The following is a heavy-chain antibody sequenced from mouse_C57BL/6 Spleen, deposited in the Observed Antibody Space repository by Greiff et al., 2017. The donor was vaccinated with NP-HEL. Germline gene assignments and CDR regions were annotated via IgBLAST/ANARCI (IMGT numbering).Heavy chain of an antibody. CDR3: TSGYSNNCAY. J-gene: IGHJ3*01. CDR2: IDPENGDT. D-gene: IGHD2-5*01. V-gene: IGHV14-4*01. CDR1: GFNIKDDY. Sequence: EVQLQQSGAELVRPGASVKLSCTASGFNIKDDYMHWVKQRPEQGLEWIGWIDPENGDTEYASKFQGKATITADTSSNTAYLQRSSLTSEDTAVYYGTSGYSNNCAYWGQGTLVTVAA.